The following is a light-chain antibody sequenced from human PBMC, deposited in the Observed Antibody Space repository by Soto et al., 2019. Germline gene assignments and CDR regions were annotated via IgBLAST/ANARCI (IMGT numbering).Light chain of an antibody. CDR2: GAS. J-gene: IGKJ2*01. CDR3: QQYGSSPPDT. V-gene: IGKV3-20*01. Sequence: EIVLTQSPGTLSLSPGERATLSCRASQSVSSSYLAWYQQKPGQAPRLLIYGASSRATGIPDRFSGSGSGKDFSLTISRLEPDDFAVYYCQQYGSSPPDTFGQGTKPEIK. CDR1: QSVSSSY.